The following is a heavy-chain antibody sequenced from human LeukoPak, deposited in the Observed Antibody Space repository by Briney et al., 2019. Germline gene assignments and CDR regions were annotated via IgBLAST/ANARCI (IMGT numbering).Heavy chain of an antibody. Sequence: SETLSLTCAVSGDYISSSSYYWGWIRQSPGTGLEWIGDIYHSGRTYYNPSLKSRLAISIDTSKNQFSLRLRSMTAADAAVFYCARRRYYDSTGYFEWGRGTLVTVSS. J-gene: IGHJ1*01. D-gene: IGHD3-22*01. V-gene: IGHV4-39*01. CDR2: IYHSGRT. CDR1: GDYISSSSYY. CDR3: ARRRYYDSTGYFE.